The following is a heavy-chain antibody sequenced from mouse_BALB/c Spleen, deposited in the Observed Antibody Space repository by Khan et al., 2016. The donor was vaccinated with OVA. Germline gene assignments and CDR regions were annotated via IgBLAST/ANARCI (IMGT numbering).Heavy chain of an antibody. J-gene: IGHJ4*01. Sequence: QIQLVQSGPELKKPGETVRISCKASGYTFTTAGIQLVQKMPGKGLKWIGWINTHSGVPKYAEDFKGRFAFSLETSASTAYLQITNLKNEDTATYFCARGGAAYYRNDGGAMDYWGQGTSVTVSS. D-gene: IGHD2-14*01. V-gene: IGHV9-4*02. CDR1: GYTFTTAG. CDR2: INTHSGVP. CDR3: ARGGAAYYRNDGGAMDY.